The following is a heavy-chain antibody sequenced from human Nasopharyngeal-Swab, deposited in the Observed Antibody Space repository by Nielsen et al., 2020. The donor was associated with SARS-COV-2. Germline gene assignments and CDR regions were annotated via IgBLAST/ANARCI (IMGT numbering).Heavy chain of an antibody. CDR2: ISSSSSYI. V-gene: IGHV3-21*01. J-gene: IGHJ6*02. CDR1: GFTFSIYS. Sequence: GESLKLSCAASGFTFSIYSMNWVRQAPGKGLEWVSSISSSSSYIYYADSVKGRFTISRDNAKNSLYLQMNSLRAEDTAVYYCARDEQLAYGMDVWGQGTTVTVSS. CDR3: ARDEQLAYGMDV. D-gene: IGHD6-6*01.